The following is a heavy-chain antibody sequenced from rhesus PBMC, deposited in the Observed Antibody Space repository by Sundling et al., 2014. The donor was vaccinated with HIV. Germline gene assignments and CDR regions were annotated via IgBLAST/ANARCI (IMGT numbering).Heavy chain of an antibody. Sequence: QVQLQESGPGLVKPSETLSLTCTVSGASISSYWWSWIRQSPGKGLEWIGDINGNSGSTNDNPSLKSRVTISRDTSKNQFSLKLSSVTAADTAVYYCAISPSTYYYDSGPSWGQGVVVTVSS. CDR1: GASISSYW. CDR2: INGNSGST. V-gene: IGHV4-80*01. CDR3: AISPSTYYYDSGPS. D-gene: IGHD3-28*01. J-gene: IGHJ6*01.